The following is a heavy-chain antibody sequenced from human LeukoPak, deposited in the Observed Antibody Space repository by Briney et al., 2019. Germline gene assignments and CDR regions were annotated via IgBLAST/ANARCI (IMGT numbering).Heavy chain of an antibody. V-gene: IGHV4-31*03. D-gene: IGHD5-12*01. J-gene: IGHJ4*02. CDR2: IYYSGST. CDR3: ARGLYSGYDQSFDY. CDR1: GGPISSGGYY. Sequence: SETLSLTCTVSGGPISSGGYYWSWIRQHPGKGLEWIGYIYYSGSTYYNPSLKSRVTISVDTSKNQFSLKLSSVTAADTAVYYCARGLYSGYDQSFDYWGQGTLVTVSS.